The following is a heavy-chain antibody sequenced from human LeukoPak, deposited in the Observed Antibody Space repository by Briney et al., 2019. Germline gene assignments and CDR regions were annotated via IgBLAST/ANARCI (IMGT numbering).Heavy chain of an antibody. Sequence: KPSETLSLTCTVSGGSISSYYWSWIRQPPGKGLEWIGYIYYSGSTNYNPSLKSRVTISVDTSKNQFSLKLSSVTAADTAVYYCARLTEYSSPADYWGQGTLVTVSS. CDR3: ARLTEYSSPADY. CDR2: IYYSGST. V-gene: IGHV4-59*01. J-gene: IGHJ4*02. D-gene: IGHD6-6*01. CDR1: GGSISSYY.